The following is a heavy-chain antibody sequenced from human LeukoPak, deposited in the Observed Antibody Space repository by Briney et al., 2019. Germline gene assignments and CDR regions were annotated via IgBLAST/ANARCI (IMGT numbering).Heavy chain of an antibody. D-gene: IGHD1-26*01. Sequence: SVKVSCKASGGTFSSYAISWVRQAPGQGLEWMGGIIPIFGTANYAQKFQGRVTITTDESTSTAYMELSSLRSEDTAVYYCARASGIVGATSFFYFDYWGQGTLVTVSS. CDR1: GGTFSSYA. V-gene: IGHV1-69*05. CDR3: ARASGIVGATSFFYFDY. J-gene: IGHJ4*02. CDR2: IIPIFGTA.